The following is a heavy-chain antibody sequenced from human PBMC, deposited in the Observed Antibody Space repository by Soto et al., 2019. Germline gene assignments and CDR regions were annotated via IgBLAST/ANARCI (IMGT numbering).Heavy chain of an antibody. Sequence: SETLSLTCAVYGGSFSCYYWSWIRQPPGKGLEWIGEINHSGSTNYNPSLKSRVTISVDTSKNQFSLKLSSVTAADTAVYYCARTLGVNTFYFDYWGQGTLVTVSS. CDR1: GGSFSCYY. CDR3: ARTLGVNTFYFDY. V-gene: IGHV4-34*01. D-gene: IGHD3-16*01. CDR2: INHSGST. J-gene: IGHJ4*02.